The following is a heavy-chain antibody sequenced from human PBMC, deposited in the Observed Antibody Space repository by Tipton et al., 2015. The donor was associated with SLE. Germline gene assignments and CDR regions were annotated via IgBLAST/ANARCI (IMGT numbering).Heavy chain of an antibody. D-gene: IGHD3-9*01. CDR2: IKRDGSEK. CDR3: ARGLSDFTGYSNDY. CDR1: GYDFTTYW. V-gene: IGHV3-7*03. J-gene: IGHJ4*02. Sequence: QLVQSGAEVKKPGESLRISCKASGYDFTTYWISWVRQAPGKGLEWVANIKRDGSEKHYVDSVMGRFTISRDKAKNSLYLQMNSLRAEDTAVYYCARGLSDFTGYSNDYWGQGTLVTVSS.